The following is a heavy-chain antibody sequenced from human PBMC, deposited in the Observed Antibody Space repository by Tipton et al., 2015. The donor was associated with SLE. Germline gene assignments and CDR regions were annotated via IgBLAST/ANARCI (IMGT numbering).Heavy chain of an antibody. Sequence: TLSLTCAASGFTVSSNYMSWVRQAPGKGLEWVSVIYSGGSTYYADSVKGRFTISRHNSKNTLYLQMNSLRAGDTAVYYCARGGGFFDLWGRGTLVTVSS. CDR3: ARGGGFFDL. CDR1: GFTVSSNY. D-gene: IGHD2-15*01. J-gene: IGHJ2*01. V-gene: IGHV3-53*04. CDR2: IYSGGST.